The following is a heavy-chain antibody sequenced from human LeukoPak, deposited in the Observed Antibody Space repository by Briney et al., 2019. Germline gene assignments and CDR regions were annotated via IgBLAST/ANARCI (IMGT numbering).Heavy chain of an antibody. V-gene: IGHV3-30*18. CDR2: ISYDGSNK. D-gene: IGHD4-17*01. Sequence: GXHXVRXAPGKGLEWVAVISYDGSNKYYADSVKGRFTISRDNSKNTLYLQMNSLRAEDTAVYYCAKGHDYGDYDYWGQGTLVTVSS. J-gene: IGHJ4*02. CDR3: AKGHDYGDYDY. CDR1: G.